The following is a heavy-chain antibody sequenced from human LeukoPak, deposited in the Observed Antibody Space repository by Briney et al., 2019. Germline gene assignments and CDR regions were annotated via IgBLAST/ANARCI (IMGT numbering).Heavy chain of an antibody. Sequence: GGSLRLSCAASRFTSISYGMSWVRQAPGKGLEWVSTISGSGGSTYYADSVKGRFTISRDNSKNTLYLQMNSLRAEDTAVYYCVKDSIMGAISARYFDYWGQGTLVTVSS. CDR2: ISGSGGST. CDR1: RFTSISYG. D-gene: IGHD1-26*01. V-gene: IGHV3-23*01. J-gene: IGHJ4*02. CDR3: VKDSIMGAISARYFDY.